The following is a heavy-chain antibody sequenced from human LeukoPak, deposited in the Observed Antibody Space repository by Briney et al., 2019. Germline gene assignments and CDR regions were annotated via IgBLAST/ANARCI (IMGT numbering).Heavy chain of an antibody. CDR2: IYYSGST. J-gene: IGHJ5*02. CDR1: GGSISSHY. V-gene: IGHV4-59*08. D-gene: IGHD6-13*01. CDR3: ARQSPMIAAAGTRFWFDP. Sequence: SETLSLTCTVSGGSISSHYWSWIRQPPGKGLEWIGYIYYSGSTNYNPSLKSRVTISVDTSKNQFSLKLSSVTAADTAVYYCARQSPMIAAAGTRFWFDPWGQGTLVTVSS.